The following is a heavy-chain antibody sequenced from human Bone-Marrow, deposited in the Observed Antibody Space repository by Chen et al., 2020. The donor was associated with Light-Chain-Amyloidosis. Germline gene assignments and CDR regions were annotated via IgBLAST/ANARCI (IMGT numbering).Heavy chain of an antibody. CDR1: GFAFSSYA. J-gene: IGHJ3*02. CDR2: ISGSGGSR. D-gene: IGHD3-9*01. V-gene: IGHV3-23*04. Sequence: EVQLVESGGGLLQRGGSLRLPCAASGFAFSSYAMSWVCQAPGKGLEWVSTISGSGGSRYYGDSVKGRLTISRDNSKNALLLQMNSLRAEDTAVYYCAKDISYDDILPGYPADAFDIWGQGTMVTVSS. CDR3: AKDISYDDILPGYPADAFDI.